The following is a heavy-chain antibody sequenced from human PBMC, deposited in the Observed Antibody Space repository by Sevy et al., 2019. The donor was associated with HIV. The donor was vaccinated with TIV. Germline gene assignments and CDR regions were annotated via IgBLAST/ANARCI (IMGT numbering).Heavy chain of an antibody. Sequence: SETLSLTWTVSGGSVSSGSYFWSWIRPPPGKGLEWIGCIHYSGSTNYNPTLKSRVTISVDMSKNQFSLNLGSVAAAYTAVYYCARDSGTYPYYFDYWGQGTLVTVSS. CDR3: ARDSGTYPYYFDY. CDR2: IHYSGST. CDR1: GGSVSSGSYF. V-gene: IGHV4-61*01. D-gene: IGHD1-26*01. J-gene: IGHJ4*02.